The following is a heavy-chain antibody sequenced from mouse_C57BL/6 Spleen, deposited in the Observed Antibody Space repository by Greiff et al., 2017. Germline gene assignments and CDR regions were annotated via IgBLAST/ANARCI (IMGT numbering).Heavy chain of an antibody. Sequence: QVTLKESGPGILQSSQTLSLTCSFSGFSLSTSGMGVSWIRQPSGKGLEWLAHIYWDDDKRYNPSLKSRLTISKDTSRNQVFLKITSVDTADTATYYCARREGYYYGSSYWYFDVWGTGTTVTVSS. D-gene: IGHD1-1*01. J-gene: IGHJ1*03. CDR1: GFSLSTSGMG. V-gene: IGHV8-12*01. CDR2: IYWDDDK. CDR3: ARREGYYYGSSYWYFDV.